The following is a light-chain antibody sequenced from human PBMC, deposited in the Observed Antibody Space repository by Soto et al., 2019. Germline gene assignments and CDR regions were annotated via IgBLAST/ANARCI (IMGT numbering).Light chain of an antibody. CDR2: GNN. CDR3: QSYDSSLSVLYV. Sequence: QSVLTQPPSVSGAPGQRVTISCAGSSSNIGAGYDVHWYQQLPGTAPKLLIYGNNNRPPEVPDRFSGSKSGTSASLAITGLQGGDEADYYCQSYDSSLSVLYVFGTGTKVTVL. J-gene: IGLJ1*01. CDR1: SSNIGAGYD. V-gene: IGLV1-40*01.